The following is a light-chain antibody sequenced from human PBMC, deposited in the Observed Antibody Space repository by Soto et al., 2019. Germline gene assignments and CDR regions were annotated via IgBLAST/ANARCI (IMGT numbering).Light chain of an antibody. CDR2: EVS. J-gene: IGLJ1*01. Sequence: QSALTQPHSVSGSPGQSVTISCTGTSSDFGSYNRVSWYQRPPGTGPKLMIYEVSNRPSGVPDRFSGSKSGNTASLTISGLQAEDEAEYYCSLYTSDSTYVFGTGTKLTVL. CDR3: SLYTSDSTYV. V-gene: IGLV2-18*01. CDR1: SSDFGSYNR.